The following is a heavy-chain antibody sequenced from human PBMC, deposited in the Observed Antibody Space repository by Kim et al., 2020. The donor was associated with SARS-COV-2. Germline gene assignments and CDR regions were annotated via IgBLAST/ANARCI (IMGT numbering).Heavy chain of an antibody. D-gene: IGHD4-4*01. V-gene: IGHV3-48*03. Sequence: IYQAYSVRGRFTISRDNDKNSLYLQMNSLRAEDTAVYYCARGPNYSPFDYWGQGTLVTVSS. J-gene: IGHJ4*02. CDR2: I. CDR3: ARGPNYSPFDY.